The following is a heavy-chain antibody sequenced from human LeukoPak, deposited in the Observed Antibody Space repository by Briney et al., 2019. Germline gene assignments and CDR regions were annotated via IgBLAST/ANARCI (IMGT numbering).Heavy chain of an antibody. CDR3: AKGMTYYYDSSGYYSDAFDI. CDR2: ISYDGSNK. J-gene: IGHJ3*02. CDR1: GFTFSSYA. Sequence: GGSLRLSCAASGFTFSSYAMHWVRQAPGKGLEWVAVISYDGSNKYYADSVKGRFTISRDNSKNTLYLQMNSPRAEDTAVYYCAKGMTYYYDSSGYYSDAFDIWGQGTMVTVSS. D-gene: IGHD3-22*01. V-gene: IGHV3-30*04.